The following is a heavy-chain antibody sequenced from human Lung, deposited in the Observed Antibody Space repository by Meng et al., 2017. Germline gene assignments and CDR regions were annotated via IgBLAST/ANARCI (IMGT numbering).Heavy chain of an antibody. D-gene: IGHD4-11*01. CDR3: ARGPTTMAHDFDY. CDR2: INHSGST. CDR1: VGSFSDYY. Sequence: VQVHQWGAGLLKPSEPLSLPCVVSVGSFSDYYWRWIRPPPGKGLEWIGEINHSGSTNYNPSLESRATISVDTSQNNLSLKLSSVTAADSAVYYCARGPTTMAHDFDYWGQGTLVTVSS. J-gene: IGHJ4*02. V-gene: IGHV4-34*01.